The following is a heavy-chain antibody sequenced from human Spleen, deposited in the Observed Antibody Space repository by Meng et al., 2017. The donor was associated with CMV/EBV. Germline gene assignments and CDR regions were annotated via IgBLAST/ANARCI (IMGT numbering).Heavy chain of an antibody. CDR3: ARGVGEFLGWEMGY. D-gene: IGHD1-26*01. CDR2: IDSEGRST. Sequence: EWQLWEAGGGLVKPGGSLRLSCAASGFTFSNAWMSWVRQAPGKGLVWVSRIDSEGRSTSYADSVRGRFTVSRDNAENTLYLQMNSLRVEDTGVYFCARGVGEFLGWEMGYWGQGILVTVAS. V-gene: IGHV3-74*01. J-gene: IGHJ4*02. CDR1: GFTFSNAW.